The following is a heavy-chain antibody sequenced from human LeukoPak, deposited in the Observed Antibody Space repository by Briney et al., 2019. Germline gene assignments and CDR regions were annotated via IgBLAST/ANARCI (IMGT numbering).Heavy chain of an antibody. J-gene: IGHJ6*04. D-gene: IGHD3-10*02. CDR3: AELGITMIGGV. Sequence: PGGSLRLSCAVSGFTFRSDWMTWVRQAPGKGLEWVSYIGSSGSTIYYADSVKGRFTISRDNAKNSLYLQMNSLRAEDTAVYYCAELGITMIGGVWGKGTTVTISS. V-gene: IGHV3-48*04. CDR1: GFTFRSDW. CDR2: IGSSGSTI.